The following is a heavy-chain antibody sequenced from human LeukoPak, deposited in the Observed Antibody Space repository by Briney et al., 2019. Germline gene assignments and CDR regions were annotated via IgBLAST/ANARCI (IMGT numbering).Heavy chain of an antibody. V-gene: IGHV1-69*05. D-gene: IGHD5-24*01. CDR1: GGTFSSYA. CDR2: IIPIFGTA. Sequence: SVKVSCKASGGTFSSYAISWVRQAPGQGLEWMGGIIPIFGTANYAQKFQGRVTITTDESTSTAYMELSSLRSEDTAVYYCASSARRRDGYNYVSYDYWGQGTLVTVSS. J-gene: IGHJ4*02. CDR3: ASSARRRDGYNYVSYDY.